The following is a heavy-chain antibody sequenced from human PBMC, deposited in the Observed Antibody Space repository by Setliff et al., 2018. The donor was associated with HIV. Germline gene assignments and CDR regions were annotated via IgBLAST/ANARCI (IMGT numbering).Heavy chain of an antibody. J-gene: IGHJ4*02. V-gene: IGHV1-46*01. Sequence: ASVKVSCKASGYTFTSYYMHWVRQAPGQGLEWMGIINPSGGSTSYAQKFQGRVTMTRDTSTSTVYMELSSLRSEDTAVYYCARMGESPPHSSSWYYWGQGTLVTVSS. CDR1: GYTFTSYY. D-gene: IGHD6-13*01. CDR3: ARMGESPPHSSSWYY. CDR2: INPSGGST.